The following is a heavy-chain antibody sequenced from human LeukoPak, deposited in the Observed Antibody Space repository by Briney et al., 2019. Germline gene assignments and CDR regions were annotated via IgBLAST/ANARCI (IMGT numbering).Heavy chain of an antibody. CDR1: GFTLSSCG. V-gene: IGHV3-30*18. J-gene: IGHJ4*02. D-gene: IGHD3-10*01. CDR3: VKEQSSGNYRTADF. Sequence: GGSLRLSCAASGFTLSSCGMHWVRQAPGKGLEWVAVITHDGITTYFDDSVKGRFTISRDTSKSMLYLQMNSLRPEDTAVYYCVKEQSSGNYRTADFWGQGTLVTVSS. CDR2: ITHDGITT.